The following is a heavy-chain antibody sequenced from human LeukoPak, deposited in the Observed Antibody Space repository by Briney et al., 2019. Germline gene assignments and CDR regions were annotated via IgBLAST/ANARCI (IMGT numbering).Heavy chain of an antibody. J-gene: IGHJ3*02. CDR2: IYTSGST. Sequence: SETLSLTCAVYGGSFSSYYWSWIRQPAGKGLEWIGRIYTSGSTNYNPSLKSRVTISVDRSKNQFSLKLSSVTAADTAVYYCADFNRADGAFDIWGQGTMVTVSS. CDR3: ADFNRADGAFDI. V-gene: IGHV4-59*10. CDR1: GGSFSSYY. D-gene: IGHD1-14*01.